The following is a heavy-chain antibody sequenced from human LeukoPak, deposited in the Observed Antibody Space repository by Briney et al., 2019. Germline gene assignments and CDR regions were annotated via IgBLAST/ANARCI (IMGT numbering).Heavy chain of an antibody. CDR1: GFTFNNFA. CDR2: ISSSSGYI. D-gene: IGHD1-7*01. CDR3: ARERYNWNYAFDY. Sequence: GSLRLSCAASGFTFNNFAMNWVRQAPGKGLEWVSSISSSSGYIYYADSVKGRFTISRDNAKNSLYLHLNSLRAEDTAVYYCARERYNWNYAFDYWGQGTLVTVSS. J-gene: IGHJ4*02. V-gene: IGHV3-21*01.